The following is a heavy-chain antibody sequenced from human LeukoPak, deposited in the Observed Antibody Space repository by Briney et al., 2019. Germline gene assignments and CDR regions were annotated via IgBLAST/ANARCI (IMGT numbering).Heavy chain of an antibody. CDR2: TYYRSKWYN. J-gene: IGHJ4*02. CDR1: GDSVSSNSAA. Sequence: SQTLSLTRAISGDSVSSNSAAWNWIRQSPSRGLEWLGRTYYRSKWYNDYAVSMKGRITINTDTSKNQFSLQLNSVTPEDTAVYYCARGAVAHFDCWGQGTLVTVSS. D-gene: IGHD6-19*01. CDR3: ARGAVAHFDC. V-gene: IGHV6-1*01.